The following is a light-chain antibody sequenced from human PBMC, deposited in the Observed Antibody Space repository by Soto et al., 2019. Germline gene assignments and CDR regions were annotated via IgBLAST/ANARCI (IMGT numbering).Light chain of an antibody. J-gene: IGKJ4*01. CDR1: QGINDY. Sequence: DIQMTQSPSSMSAAVGGTVTLTCRASQGINDYLAWFQQKPGKAPKSLIYAASSLQSGVPSKFSGSGYGTEFTLAIASLEPEDVATYYCQQYKTYPFTFGGGTKVEIE. CDR3: QQYKTYPFT. V-gene: IGKV1-16*02. CDR2: AAS.